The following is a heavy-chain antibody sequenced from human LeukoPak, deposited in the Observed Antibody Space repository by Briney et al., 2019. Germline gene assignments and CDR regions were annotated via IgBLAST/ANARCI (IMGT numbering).Heavy chain of an antibody. CDR1: GASFTSAY. D-gene: IGHD2-15*01. J-gene: IGHJ5*02. Sequence: PSETLSLTCAINGASFTSAYWNWIRQPPSKGLEWIGEINHAGTTGYNPSLKSRVTISVDMSKNQFSLNLTSVTAADTAVYYCAGVLGTPGPWGPGTLVTVSS. CDR3: AGVLGTPGP. V-gene: IGHV4-34*01. CDR2: INHAGTT.